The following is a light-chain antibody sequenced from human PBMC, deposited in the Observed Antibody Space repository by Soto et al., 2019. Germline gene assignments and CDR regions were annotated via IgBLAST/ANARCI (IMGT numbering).Light chain of an antibody. CDR3: QQYGSSTWT. V-gene: IGKV3-20*01. CDR1: QRVSSSY. J-gene: IGKJ1*01. CDR2: GAS. Sequence: EIVLTQSPGTLPLSPGERATLSCRSSQRVSSSYLAWYQQKPGQAPRLLIYGASSRATGIPDRFSGRGSGTDFTLTISRLEPEDLAVYYCQQYGSSTWTFVQGTKVESK.